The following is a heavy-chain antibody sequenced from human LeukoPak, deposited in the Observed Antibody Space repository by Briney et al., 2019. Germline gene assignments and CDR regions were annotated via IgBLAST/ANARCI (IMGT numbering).Heavy chain of an antibody. J-gene: IGHJ3*01. CDR2: ICHSGNT. Sequence: SETLFLTCTVSGDSINSAIYCWGWIRQPPGKDLEWIGTICHSGNTYYNPSLKSRVTVSVDTSKSQLSLRLNSVTAADTSVYYCARYCNAGACSMFKTFDVWGQGTMVTVSS. D-gene: IGHD2-15*01. CDR1: GDSINSAIYC. V-gene: IGHV4-39*01. CDR3: ARYCNAGACSMFKTFDV.